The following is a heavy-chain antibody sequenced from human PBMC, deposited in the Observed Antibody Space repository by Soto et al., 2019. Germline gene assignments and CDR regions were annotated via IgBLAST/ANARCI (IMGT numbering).Heavy chain of an antibody. CDR2: ISPYNGNT. Sequence: ASVKVSCKASGYTFSNYVISWVRQAPGQGLEWMGWISPYNGNTKYTQKFQGRVTMTTDTSTSTAYMELRSLRSDDTAVFYCARVLSSGSYIAFHSWGKGTMVTVSS. V-gene: IGHV1-18*01. D-gene: IGHD3-10*01. CDR3: ARVLSSGSYIAFHS. J-gene: IGHJ3*01. CDR1: GYTFSNYV.